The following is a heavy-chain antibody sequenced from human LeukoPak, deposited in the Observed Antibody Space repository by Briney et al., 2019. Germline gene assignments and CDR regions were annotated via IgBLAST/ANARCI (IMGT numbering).Heavy chain of an antibody. J-gene: IGHJ4*02. CDR1: GYTFTGYY. D-gene: IGHD3-10*01. CDR3: ARGGSLWFGELFVPDY. Sequence: ASVKVSCKASGYTFTGYYMHWVRQAPGQGLEWMGWINPNSGGTNYAQKFQGRVTMTRDTSITTAYMELSRLRSDDTAVYYCARGGSLWFGELFVPDYWGQGTLVTVSS. V-gene: IGHV1-2*02. CDR2: INPNSGGT.